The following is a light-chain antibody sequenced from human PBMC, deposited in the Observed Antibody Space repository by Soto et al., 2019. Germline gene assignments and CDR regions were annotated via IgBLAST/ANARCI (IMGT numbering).Light chain of an antibody. CDR2: AAS. CDR1: QSNSSY. V-gene: IGKV1-39*01. CDR3: QQSYSTPRT. J-gene: IGKJ1*01. Sequence: DIQLTQSPASLSASVGDRVTITCRASQSNSSYLNWFQQKPGKAPQLLIYAASSFQSGVPSRFSGSGSGTDFTLTISSLQSEDFATYYCQQSYSTPRTFGQGTTVEIK.